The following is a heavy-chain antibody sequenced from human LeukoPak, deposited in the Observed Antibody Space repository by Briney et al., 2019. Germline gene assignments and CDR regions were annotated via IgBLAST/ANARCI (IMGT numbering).Heavy chain of an antibody. J-gene: IGHJ4*02. CDR3: AGGYCSGGSCYSIY. CDR1: GFTFSSYS. CDR2: ISSSSYI. V-gene: IGHV3-21*01. D-gene: IGHD2-15*01. Sequence: GGSLRLSCAASGFTFSSYSMNWVRQAPGKGLEWVSSISSSSYIYYADSVKGRFTISRDNAKNSLYLQMNSLRAEDTAVYYCAGGYCSGGSCYSIYWGQGTLVTVSS.